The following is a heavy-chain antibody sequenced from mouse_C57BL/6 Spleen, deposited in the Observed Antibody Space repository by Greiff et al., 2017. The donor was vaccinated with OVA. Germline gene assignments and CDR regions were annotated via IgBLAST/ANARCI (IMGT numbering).Heavy chain of an antibody. CDR3: ARRGYDYDGFDY. Sequence: QVHVKQSGAELVRPGTSVKVSCKASGYAFTNYLIEWVKQRPGQGLEWIGVINPGSGGTNYNEKFKGKATLTADKSSSTAYMQLSSLTSEDSAVYFCARRGYDYDGFDYWGQGTTLTVSS. J-gene: IGHJ2*01. V-gene: IGHV1-54*01. D-gene: IGHD2-4*01. CDR1: GYAFTNYL. CDR2: INPGSGGT.